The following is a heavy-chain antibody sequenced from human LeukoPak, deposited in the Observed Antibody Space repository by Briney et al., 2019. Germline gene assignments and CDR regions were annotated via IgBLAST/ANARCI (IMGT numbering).Heavy chain of an antibody. J-gene: IGHJ3*02. D-gene: IGHD1-26*01. V-gene: IGHV1-18*01. CDR2: ISAYNGNT. Sequence: GASVKVSCKASGYTFTSYGISWVRQAPGQGLEWMGWISAYNGNTNYAQKLQGRVTMTTDTSTSTAYMELRSLRSDDTAVYYCARDPHYSGGYSDAFDIWGQGTMVTASS. CDR3: ARDPHYSGGYSDAFDI. CDR1: GYTFTSYG.